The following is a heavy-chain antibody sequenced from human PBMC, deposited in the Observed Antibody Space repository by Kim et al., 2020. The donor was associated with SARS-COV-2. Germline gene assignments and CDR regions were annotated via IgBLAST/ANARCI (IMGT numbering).Heavy chain of an antibody. D-gene: IGHD3-16*01. J-gene: IGHJ4*02. Sequence: VKGRFTCARDNSKNTVYLQMNSLRAEDTAVYYCARDPCIMITFGGLFDYWGQGTLVTVSS. CDR3: ARDPCIMITFGGLFDY. V-gene: IGHV3-30*07.